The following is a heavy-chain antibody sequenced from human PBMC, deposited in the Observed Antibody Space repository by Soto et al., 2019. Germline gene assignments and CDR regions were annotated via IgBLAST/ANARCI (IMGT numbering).Heavy chain of an antibody. Sequence: PGGSLRLSCAASGFTVSSNYMTWVRQAPGKGLEWVSVIYSGGRTYYADSVKGRFTMSRDNSKNTVYLQMNSLRAEDTAVYYCARGYNWFDPWGQGTLVTVSS. J-gene: IGHJ5*02. CDR2: IYSGGRT. CDR3: ARGYNWFDP. CDR1: GFTVSSNY. V-gene: IGHV3-53*01.